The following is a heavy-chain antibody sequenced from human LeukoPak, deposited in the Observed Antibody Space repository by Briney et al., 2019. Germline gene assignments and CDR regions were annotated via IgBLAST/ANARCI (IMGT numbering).Heavy chain of an antibody. CDR1: GYTFTGYY. Sequence: ASVKVSCKASGYTFTGYYMHWVRQAPGQGLEWMGIIKVSGGRTDYAQKFQGRVTMTRDMSTSTVYMELSNLRSEDTAVYYCAREPPESYHFDYWGQGTLVTVSS. CDR3: AREPPESYHFDY. V-gene: IGHV1-46*01. J-gene: IGHJ4*02. CDR2: IKVSGGRT. D-gene: IGHD2-2*01.